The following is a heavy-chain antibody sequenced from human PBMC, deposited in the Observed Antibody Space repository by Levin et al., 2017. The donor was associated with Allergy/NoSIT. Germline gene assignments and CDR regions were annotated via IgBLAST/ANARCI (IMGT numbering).Heavy chain of an antibody. Sequence: SETLSLTCIVSGYSISSGGYYWTWIRQHTGKGLEWIGYVSFRGSPYYNPSLKSRITISLDTSKNQFSLELTSATAADTAVYYCARVRTGVNVFDTWGQGTMVTVSS. CDR2: VSFRGSP. D-gene: IGHD3/OR15-3a*01. V-gene: IGHV4-31*03. J-gene: IGHJ3*02. CDR3: ARVRTGVNVFDT. CDR1: GYSISSGGYY.